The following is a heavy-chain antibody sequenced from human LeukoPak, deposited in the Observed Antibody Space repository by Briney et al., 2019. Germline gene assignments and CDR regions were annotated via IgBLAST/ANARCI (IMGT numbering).Heavy chain of an antibody. CDR1: GFTFSSYA. V-gene: IGHV3-30-3*01. CDR2: ISYDGSNK. J-gene: IGHJ3*02. CDR3: ARDQITMVRGVIEAGAFDI. D-gene: IGHD3-10*01. Sequence: PGGSLRLSCAASGFTFSSYAMHWVRQAPGKGLEWVAVISYDGSNKYYADSVKGRFTISRDNSKNTLYLQMNSLRAEDTAVYYCARDQITMVRGVIEAGAFDIWGQGTMVTVSS.